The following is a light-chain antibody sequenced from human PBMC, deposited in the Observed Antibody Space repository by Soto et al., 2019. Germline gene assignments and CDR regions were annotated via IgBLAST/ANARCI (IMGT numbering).Light chain of an antibody. V-gene: IGLV2-14*01. CDR3: SSYTSSSTYVV. Sequence: QSALTQPAPVSGSPGQSITISCTGTSSDVGGYNYVSWYQQHPGKAPKLMISEVSNRPSGVSNRFSGSKSGNTASLTISGLQAEDEADYYCSSYTSSSTYVVFGGGTKLTVL. CDR2: EVS. CDR1: SSDVGGYNY. J-gene: IGLJ2*01.